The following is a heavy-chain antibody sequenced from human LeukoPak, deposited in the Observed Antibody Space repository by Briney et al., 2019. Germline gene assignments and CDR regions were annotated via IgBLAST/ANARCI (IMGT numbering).Heavy chain of an antibody. Sequence: PGGSLGLSCAASGFTFSDYYLTWIRQVPGKGLEGVSYISGDTTYTNYADSVKGRFTLSRDNAKKSLYLQMHSLRAEDTAVYYCARVGGSGASNWFDPWGQGTLVTVSS. V-gene: IGHV3-11*05. CDR2: ISGDTTYT. J-gene: IGHJ5*02. D-gene: IGHD3-10*01. CDR3: ARVGGSGASNWFDP. CDR1: GFTFSDYY.